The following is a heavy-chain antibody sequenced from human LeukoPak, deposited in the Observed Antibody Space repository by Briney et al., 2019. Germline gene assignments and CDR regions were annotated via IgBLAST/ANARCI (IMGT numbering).Heavy chain of an antibody. J-gene: IGHJ2*01. CDR3: ARAKPADFDL. Sequence: GGSLRLSCAASGFTFDDYVMYWVRQAPGKGLVWVSRVKEDGRETNYADSVKGRFTLSRDNAKNTVYLQMNNLRAEDTAVYHCARAKPADFDLWGRGTLVTVSS. CDR1: GFTFDDYV. V-gene: IGHV3-74*01. CDR2: VKEDGRET.